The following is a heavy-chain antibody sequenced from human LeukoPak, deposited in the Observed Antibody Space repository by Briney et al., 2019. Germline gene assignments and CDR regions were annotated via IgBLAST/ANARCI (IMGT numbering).Heavy chain of an antibody. Sequence: SETLSLTCAVYGGSFSGYYWSWIRQPPGKGLEWIGEINHSGSTNYNPSLKSRVTTSVDTSKNQFSLKLSSVTAADTAVYYCARARAYCGGDCYQVGMDVWGQGTTVTVSS. D-gene: IGHD2-21*02. J-gene: IGHJ6*02. CDR3: ARARAYCGGDCYQVGMDV. CDR1: GGSFSGYY. V-gene: IGHV4-34*01. CDR2: INHSGST.